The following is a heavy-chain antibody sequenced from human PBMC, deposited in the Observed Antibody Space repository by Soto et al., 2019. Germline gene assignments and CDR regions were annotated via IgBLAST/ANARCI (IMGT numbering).Heavy chain of an antibody. V-gene: IGHV3-21*01. CDR2: ISSSSSYI. D-gene: IGHD6-6*01. CDR3: AREGHLAARPLDY. Sequence: PGGSLRLSCAASGFTFSSYSMNWVRQAPGKGLEWVSSISSSSSYIYYADSVKGRFTISRDNAKNSLYLQMNSLRAEDTAVYYCAREGHLAARPLDYWGQGTLVTVSS. J-gene: IGHJ4*02. CDR1: GFTFSSYS.